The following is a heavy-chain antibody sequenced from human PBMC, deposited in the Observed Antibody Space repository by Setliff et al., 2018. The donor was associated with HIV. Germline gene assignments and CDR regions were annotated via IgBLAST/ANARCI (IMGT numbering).Heavy chain of an antibody. CDR1: GGSISSHY. D-gene: IGHD3-3*01. Sequence: SETLSLTCTVSGGSISSHYWSWIRQPPGKGLEWIGYISYSGNTDYNPSLKSRVTISVDTSKNQFSLKLNSVTAADTAVYYCALARDFWSGDYWGGSGGSWLDPWGQGTLVTVSS. CDR3: ALARDFWSGDYWGGSGGSWLDP. CDR2: ISYSGNT. V-gene: IGHV4-59*11. J-gene: IGHJ5*02.